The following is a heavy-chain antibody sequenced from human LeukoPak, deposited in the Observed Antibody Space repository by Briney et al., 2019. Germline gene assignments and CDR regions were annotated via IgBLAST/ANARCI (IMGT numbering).Heavy chain of an antibody. D-gene: IGHD1-26*01. CDR3: ARDRVSGSYFGLDY. Sequence: PGGSLRLSCAASGFTFSIYWMNWVRQAPGKGLVWVSHINSDGSGSRYADSVKGRFTISRDNAKNTLDLQMDSLRAEDTGVYYCARDRVSGSYFGLDYWGQGTLDTVSS. V-gene: IGHV3-74*01. CDR1: GFTFSIYW. J-gene: IGHJ4*02. CDR2: INSDGSGS.